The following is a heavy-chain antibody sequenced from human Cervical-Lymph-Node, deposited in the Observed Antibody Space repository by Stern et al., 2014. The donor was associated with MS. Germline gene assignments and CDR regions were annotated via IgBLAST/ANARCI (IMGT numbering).Heavy chain of an antibody. J-gene: IGHJ4*02. CDR3: ARGVYGDYGIFDY. CDR2: FSGRSSTI. CDR1: GFTFSTYS. D-gene: IGHD4-17*01. Sequence: MQLVQSGGGLVQPGGSLRLSCAASGFTFSTYSMNWVRQAPGKGLEWVSYFSGRSSTIYYTDSVKGRFTISRDNAKNSLYLQMNSLRAEDTAVYYCARGVYGDYGIFDYWGQGTLVIVSS. V-gene: IGHV3-48*01.